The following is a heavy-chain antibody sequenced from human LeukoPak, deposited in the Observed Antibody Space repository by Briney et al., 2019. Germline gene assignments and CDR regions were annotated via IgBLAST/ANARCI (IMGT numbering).Heavy chain of an antibody. V-gene: IGHV4-31*03. J-gene: IGHJ4*02. CDR1: GGSISSGGYY. Sequence: SETLSLTCTVSGGSISSGGYYWSWLRQHPGKGLEWIGYIYYSGSTYYNPSLKSRVTISVDTYKNQFSLKLSSVTAADTAVYYCARDRHGVDTAMVIPTWGQGTLVTVSS. D-gene: IGHD5-18*01. CDR3: ARDRHGVDTAMVIPT. CDR2: IYYSGST.